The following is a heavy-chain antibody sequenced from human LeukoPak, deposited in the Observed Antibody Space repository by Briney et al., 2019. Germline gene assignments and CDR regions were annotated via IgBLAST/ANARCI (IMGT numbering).Heavy chain of an antibody. J-gene: IGHJ6*03. CDR3: ARVKAVAGLYYYYYMDV. CDR1: GGSISSSSYY. CDR2: IYYSGST. D-gene: IGHD6-19*01. Sequence: SETLSLTCTVSGGSISSSSYYWGWIRQPPGKGLEWIGSIYYSGSTYYNPSLKSRVTISVDTSKNQFSLKLSSVTAADTAVYYCARVKAVAGLYYYYYMDVWGKGTTVTISS. V-gene: IGHV4-39*07.